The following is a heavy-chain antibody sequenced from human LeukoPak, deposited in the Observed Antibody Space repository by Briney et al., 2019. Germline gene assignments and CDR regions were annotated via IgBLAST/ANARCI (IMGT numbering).Heavy chain of an antibody. CDR3: ARQVSDYYYYYIDV. D-gene: IGHD5/OR15-5a*01. CDR2: IYYSETT. CDR1: GGSISTTNYY. V-gene: IGHV4-39*01. Sequence: PSETLSLTCTVSGGSISTTNYYWDWIRQPPGKGLEWIGSIYYSETTYYNSSLKSRVTMSIDTSKNQFSLRLNSVTAADTAVYYCARQVSDYYYYYIDVWGKGTTVIVSS. J-gene: IGHJ6*03.